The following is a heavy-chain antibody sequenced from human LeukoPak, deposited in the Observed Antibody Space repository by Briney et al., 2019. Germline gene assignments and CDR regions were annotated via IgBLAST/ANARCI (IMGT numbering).Heavy chain of an antibody. CDR2: ISSSGTYI. V-gene: IGHV3-21*01. CDR3: ARVKCGGGSCKAGAGMIDY. J-gene: IGHJ4*02. CDR1: GFTFSTYG. Sequence: PGGSLRLSCEVSGFTFSTYGMNSVRQAPGKALEGVSSISSSGTYIYYTDSVKGRFTISRDNAKNSLYLRMSSMRVEDTAVYFCARVKCGGGSCKAGAGMIDYWGQGTLVTVSS. D-gene: IGHD2-15*01.